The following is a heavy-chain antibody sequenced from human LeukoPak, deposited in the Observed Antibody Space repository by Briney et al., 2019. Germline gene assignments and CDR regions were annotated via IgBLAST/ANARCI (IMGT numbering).Heavy chain of an antibody. CDR1: GGSISTDKYY. Sequence: SQTLSLTCTVSGGSISTDKYYWSWIRQPAGKGLEWIGRIYPSGSTNYNPSLKSRVTISVDTSKNQFSLKLNSVTAADTAVYYCARGRYFPSNWFDPWGQGTLVTVSS. J-gene: IGHJ5*02. V-gene: IGHV4-61*02. CDR2: IYPSGST. D-gene: IGHD3-9*01. CDR3: ARGRYFPSNWFDP.